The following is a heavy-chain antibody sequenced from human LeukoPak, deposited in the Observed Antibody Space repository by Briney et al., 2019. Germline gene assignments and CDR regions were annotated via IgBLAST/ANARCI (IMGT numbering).Heavy chain of an antibody. V-gene: IGHV4-59*01. Sequence: KPSETLSLTCTVSGGSISSYYWNWIRQPPGKGLEWIGYIYYSGSTNYNPSLKSRVTISVDTSKNQFSLKLSSVTAADTAVYYCARVFRPGELGGWFDPWGQGTLVTVSS. D-gene: IGHD3-10*01. CDR1: GGSISSYY. CDR3: ARVFRPGELGGWFDP. CDR2: IYYSGST. J-gene: IGHJ5*02.